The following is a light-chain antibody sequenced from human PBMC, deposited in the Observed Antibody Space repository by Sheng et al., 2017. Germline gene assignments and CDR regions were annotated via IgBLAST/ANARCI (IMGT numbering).Light chain of an antibody. CDR2: GAS. CDR3: QQYYSIPLT. CDR1: HDISNS. J-gene: IGKJ4*01. Sequence: DIQMTQSPSSLSASVGDRVTITCRASHDISNSLAWYQQKPGKAPKVLLYGASRVESGVPSRFSGRGSGTDYTLTISSLQPEDFATYYCQQYYSIPLTFGGGTKVEIK. V-gene: IGKV1-NL1*01.